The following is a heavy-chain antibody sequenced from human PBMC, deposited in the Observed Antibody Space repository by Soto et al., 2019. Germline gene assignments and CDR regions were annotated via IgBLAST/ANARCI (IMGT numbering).Heavy chain of an antibody. CDR1: GGSFSGYY. CDR2: INHSGST. D-gene: IGHD2-2*01. CDR3: ARDYIVVVPAAIEWFDP. V-gene: IGHV4-34*01. J-gene: IGHJ5*02. Sequence: SETLSLTCAVYGGSFSGYYWSWIRQPPGKGLEWIGEINHSGSTNYNPSLKSRVTISVDTSKNQFSLKLSSVTAADTAVYYCARDYIVVVPAAIEWFDPWGQGTLVTVSS.